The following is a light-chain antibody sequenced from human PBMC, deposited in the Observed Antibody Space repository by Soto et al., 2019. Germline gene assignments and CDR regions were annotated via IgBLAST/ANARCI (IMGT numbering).Light chain of an antibody. J-gene: IGKJ1*01. CDR3: QQYGSTPRT. CDR1: QSVSSD. CDR2: AAS. V-gene: IGKV3-20*01. Sequence: EIVFTPSPATPSLSPRDRAALSGLASQSVSSDLAWYQQKPGQAPRLLIYAASSRATGIPDRFSGRGSGTDFTLTITRLEPEDFAVYYCQQYGSTPRTFGQGTKVDI.